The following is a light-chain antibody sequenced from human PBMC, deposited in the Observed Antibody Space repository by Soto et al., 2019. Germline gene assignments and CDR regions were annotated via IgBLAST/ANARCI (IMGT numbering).Light chain of an antibody. CDR1: SSDVGGYNY. V-gene: IGLV2-14*01. CDR2: DVS. Sequence: ALTQPASVSGSPGQSIAISCTGTSSDVGGYNYVSWYQQHPGKAPKLMVYDVSNRPSGVSNRFSGSKSGNTASLTISGLQAEDEADYYCSSYTSSSTYVFRTGTKVTVL. CDR3: SSYTSSSTYV. J-gene: IGLJ1*01.